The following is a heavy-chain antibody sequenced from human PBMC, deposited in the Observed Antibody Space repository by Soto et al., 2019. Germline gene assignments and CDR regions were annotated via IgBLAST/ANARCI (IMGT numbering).Heavy chain of an antibody. J-gene: IGHJ4*02. Sequence: EVQLLESGGGLVQPGGSLRLSCVASGFKYDNYAITWVRQAPGKGLEWVSGISGSGGTTYYPGSVKGRFTVSRDNSKNAVYLQIDSLGADDTAVYYCAKGGIGGDSDKSGYRRSVYFDNWGQGTLVTVSS. V-gene: IGHV3-23*01. CDR2: ISGSGGTT. CDR1: GFKYDNYA. D-gene: IGHD3-22*01. CDR3: AKGGIGGDSDKSGYRRSVYFDN.